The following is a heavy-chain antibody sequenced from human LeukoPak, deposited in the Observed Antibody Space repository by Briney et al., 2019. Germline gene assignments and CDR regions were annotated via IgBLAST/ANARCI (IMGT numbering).Heavy chain of an antibody. CDR3: ASNFRAYCGGDCSTDDY. D-gene: IGHD2-21*02. J-gene: IGHJ4*02. Sequence: GGSLRLSCAASGFTFSSYSMNWVRQAPGKGLEWVSSISSSSSYIYYADSVKGRFTISRDNAKNSLYLQMNSLRAEDTAVYYCASNFRAYCGGDCSTDDYWGRGTLVTVSS. CDR2: ISSSSSYI. V-gene: IGHV3-21*01. CDR1: GFTFSSYS.